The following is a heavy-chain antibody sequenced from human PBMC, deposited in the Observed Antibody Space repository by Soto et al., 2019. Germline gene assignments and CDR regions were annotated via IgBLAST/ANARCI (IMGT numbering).Heavy chain of an antibody. CDR2: IWYDGSNK. Sequence: GGSLRLSCAASGFTFSSYGMHWVRQAPGKGLEWVAVIWYDGSNKYYADSVKGRFTISRDNSKHTLYLQMNSLRAEDKAVYYCARAHVPKGTEIGYCSGGSCLPSDYWGQGTLVTVSS. CDR3: ARAHVPKGTEIGYCSGGSCLPSDY. D-gene: IGHD2-15*01. V-gene: IGHV3-33*01. CDR1: GFTFSSYG. J-gene: IGHJ4*02.